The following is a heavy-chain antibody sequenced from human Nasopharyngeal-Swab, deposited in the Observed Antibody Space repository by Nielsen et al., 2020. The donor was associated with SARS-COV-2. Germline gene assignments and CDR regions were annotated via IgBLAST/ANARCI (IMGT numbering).Heavy chain of an antibody. CDR3: ARERGRGGIWNYYYYYMDV. V-gene: IGHV4-31*02. J-gene: IGHJ6*03. D-gene: IGHD3-10*01. CDR2: IYYSGST. Sequence: WIRQPPGKGLEWIRYIYYSGSTYYNPSLKSRVTISVDTSKNQFSLKLSSVTAADTAVYYCARERGRGGIWNYYYYYMDVWGKGTTVTVSS.